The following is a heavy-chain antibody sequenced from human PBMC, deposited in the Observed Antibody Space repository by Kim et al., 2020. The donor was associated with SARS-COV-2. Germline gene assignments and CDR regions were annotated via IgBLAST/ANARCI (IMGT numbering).Heavy chain of an antibody. V-gene: IGHV5-51*01. Sequence: GESLKISCKGSGYTFINYWIVWVRQMPGKGLEWMGIIYPGDSDTRYSPSFQGQVTISADKSISTAYLQWSTLKASDSAMYYCARGGQFVLGHFYYYMDVWGKGTTVTVSS. CDR3: ARGGQFVLGHFYYYMDV. CDR2: IYPGDSDT. J-gene: IGHJ6*03. D-gene: IGHD6-6*01. CDR1: GYTFINYW.